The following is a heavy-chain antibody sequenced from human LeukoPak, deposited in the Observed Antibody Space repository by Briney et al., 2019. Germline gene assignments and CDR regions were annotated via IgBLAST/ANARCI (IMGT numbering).Heavy chain of an antibody. CDR3: ARDLGVDAPFDY. D-gene: IGHD2-15*01. J-gene: IGHJ4*02. V-gene: IGHV3-20*04. Sequence: PGGSQRLSCAASAFTFSSYGMNWVRQAPGKGLEWVSGIDWNGDGTGYADSVKGRFTISRDNAKNSLYLQMNSLRAEDTAFNYCARDLGVDAPFDYWGQGSLVTVSS. CDR1: AFTFSSYG. CDR2: IDWNGDGT.